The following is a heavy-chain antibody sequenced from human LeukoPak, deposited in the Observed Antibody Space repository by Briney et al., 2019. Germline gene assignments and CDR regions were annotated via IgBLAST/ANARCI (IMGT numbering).Heavy chain of an antibody. V-gene: IGHV3-7*01. CDR1: GFTFSSYW. J-gene: IGHJ3*02. CDR3: AREGTTVTHDGAFDI. D-gene: IGHD4-17*01. Sequence: GGSLRLSCAASGFTFSSYWMSWVRQAPGKGLEWVANIKQDGSEKYYVDSVKGRFTISRDNAKNSLYLQMNSLRAEDTAVYYCAREGTTVTHDGAFDIWGQGTMVTVSS. CDR2: IKQDGSEK.